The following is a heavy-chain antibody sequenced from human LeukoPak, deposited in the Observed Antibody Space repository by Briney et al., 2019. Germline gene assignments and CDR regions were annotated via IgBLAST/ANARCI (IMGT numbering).Heavy chain of an antibody. V-gene: IGHV1-18*01. J-gene: IGHJ5*02. CDR2: ISAYNGNT. CDR1: GYTFTSYG. CDR3: ARGEGPEGLSAYSGYDGWFDP. D-gene: IGHD5-12*01. Sequence: ASVKVSCKASGYTFTSYGISWVRQPPGQGLEWMGWISAYNGNTNYAQKLQGRVTMTTDTSTSTAYMELRSLRSDDTAVYYCARGEGPEGLSAYSGYDGWFDPWGQGTLVTVSS.